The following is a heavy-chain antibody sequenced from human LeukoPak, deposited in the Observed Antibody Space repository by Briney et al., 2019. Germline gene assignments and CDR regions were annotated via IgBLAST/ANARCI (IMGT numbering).Heavy chain of an antibody. CDR3: ARGAPGTPY. J-gene: IGHJ4*02. CDR1: GFTFNNYC. D-gene: IGHD2-15*01. CDR2: INSDGSSP. V-gene: IGHV3-74*01. Sequence: PGGSLSLTCAVSGFTFNNYCMVWVRQAPGKGLVWVSRINSDGSSPRYADSVKGRFTISRDNAKNTLYLQMNSLRADDTAVYYCARGAPGTPYWGEGTLVTVSS.